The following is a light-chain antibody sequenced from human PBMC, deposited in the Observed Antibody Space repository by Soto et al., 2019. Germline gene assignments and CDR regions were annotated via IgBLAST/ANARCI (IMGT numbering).Light chain of an antibody. CDR2: NVS. Sequence: QSALTQPASVSGSPGQSITISCTGTSSDIGGFNYVSWYQHHPGKAHKLMIHNVSSRPSGVSARFSGSKSGYTASLTISGLQAEDEADYYCSSYTTTRTVVFGGGTKVTVL. J-gene: IGLJ2*01. V-gene: IGLV2-14*03. CDR3: SSYTTTRTVV. CDR1: SSDIGGFNY.